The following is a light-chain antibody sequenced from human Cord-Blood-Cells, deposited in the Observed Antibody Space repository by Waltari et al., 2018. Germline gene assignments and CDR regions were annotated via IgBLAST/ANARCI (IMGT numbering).Light chain of an antibody. CDR2: GNS. Sequence: QSVLTQPPSVSGAPGPRVTISCTGSSPNIGPGYDVHWYQQLPGTAPKLLIYGNSNRPSGVPDRFSGSKSGTSASLAITGLQAEDEADYYCQSYDSSLSGYVFGTGTKVTVL. V-gene: IGLV1-40*01. CDR1: SPNIGPGYD. CDR3: QSYDSSLSGYV. J-gene: IGLJ1*01.